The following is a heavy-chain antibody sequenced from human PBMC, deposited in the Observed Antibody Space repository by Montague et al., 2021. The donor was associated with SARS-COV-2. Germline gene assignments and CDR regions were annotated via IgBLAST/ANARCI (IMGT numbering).Heavy chain of an antibody. CDR3: ARWDPQTLTVISLRGKSANDY. V-gene: IGHV4-34*01. CDR2: INDRGVTNY. CDR1: GESFSGFF. D-gene: IGHD4-11*01. Sequence: SQTLSLTCAVYGESFSGFFWSWIRQPPGKGLEWIAEINDRGVTNYNYNPSLGSRVTISADTSKNQFSLKLRSVTAADTAVYYCARWDPQTLTVISLRGKSANDYWGQGNLVAVSS. J-gene: IGHJ4*02.